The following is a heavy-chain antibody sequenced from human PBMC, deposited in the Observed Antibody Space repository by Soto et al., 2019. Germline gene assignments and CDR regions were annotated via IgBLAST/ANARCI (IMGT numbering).Heavy chain of an antibody. CDR1: GGTFSSYA. D-gene: IGHD1-20*01. Sequence: ASVKVSCKASGGTFSSYAISWVRQAPGQGLEWMGGIIPIFGTANYARKFQGRVTITADESTSTAYMELSSLRSEDTAVYYCARDVTGTATRYFDYWGQGTLVTVSS. CDR3: ARDVTGTATRYFDY. CDR2: IIPIFGTA. V-gene: IGHV1-69*13. J-gene: IGHJ4*02.